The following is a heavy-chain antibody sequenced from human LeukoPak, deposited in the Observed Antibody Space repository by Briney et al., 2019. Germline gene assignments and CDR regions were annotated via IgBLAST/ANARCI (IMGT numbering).Heavy chain of an antibody. V-gene: IGHV3-11*01. CDR1: GFTFSDYY. CDR3: ASHGSYDFWSGTSNWFDP. CDR2: ISSSGSTI. J-gene: IGHJ5*02. Sequence: GGSLRLSCAASGFTFSDYYMSWIRQAPGKGLEWVSYISSSGSTIYYADSVKGRFTISRGNAKNSLYLQMNGLRAEGTAVYYCASHGSYDFWSGTSNWFDPWGQGTLVTVSS. D-gene: IGHD3-3*01.